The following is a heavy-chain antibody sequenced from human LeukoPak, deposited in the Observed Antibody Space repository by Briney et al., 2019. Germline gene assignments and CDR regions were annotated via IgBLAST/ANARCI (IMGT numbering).Heavy chain of an antibody. Sequence: NASETLSLTCAVYGGSFSGYYWSWVRQPPGKGGEWVGEINHSGRTNYNPSLKSRVTISVDTSKNQFPLKLSSVTAADTAVYYCAEGAVADPFDYWGQGPLVTVSS. D-gene: IGHD6-19*01. CDR1: GGSFSGYY. CDR3: AEGAVADPFDY. J-gene: IGHJ4*02. V-gene: IGHV4-34*01. CDR2: INHSGRT.